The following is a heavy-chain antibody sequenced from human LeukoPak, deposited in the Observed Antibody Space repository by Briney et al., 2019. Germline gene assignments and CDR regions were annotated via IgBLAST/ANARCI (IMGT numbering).Heavy chain of an antibody. V-gene: IGHV1-18*01. J-gene: IGHJ4*02. CDR1: GYTFTSYG. D-gene: IGHD5-12*01. CDR3: ARDPSGSGYDLHFDY. CDR2: ISAYNGNT. Sequence: ASVKVSCKASGYTFTSYGISWVRQAPGQGLEWMGWISAYNGNTNYAQKLQGRVTMTTDTSTSTAYMELRSLRSDDTAVYYCARDPSGSGYDLHFDYWGQGTLVTVSS.